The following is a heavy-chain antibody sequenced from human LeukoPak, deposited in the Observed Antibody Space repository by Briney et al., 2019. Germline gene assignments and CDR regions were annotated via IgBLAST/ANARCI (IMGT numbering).Heavy chain of an antibody. D-gene: IGHD2-2*01. CDR3: ARVRGYCSSTSTCDDY. Sequence: GGSLRLSCAASGFTVSDYYMSWIRQAPGKGLEWVSYISSSGSTIYYADSVKGRFTISRDNAKNSLYLQMNSLRAEDTAVYYCARVRGYCSSTSTCDDYWGQGTLVTVSS. J-gene: IGHJ4*02. CDR2: ISSSGSTI. CDR1: GFTVSDYY. V-gene: IGHV3-11*01.